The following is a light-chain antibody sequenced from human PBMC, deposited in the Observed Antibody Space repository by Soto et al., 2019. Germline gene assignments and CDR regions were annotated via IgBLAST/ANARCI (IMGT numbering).Light chain of an antibody. CDR2: GAS. J-gene: IGKJ4*01. CDR1: QSVSSN. CDR3: QQYNKWPLT. Sequence: ENMISHSPAPPSVFPRGKAHPSLRASQSVSSNLAWYQQKPGQAPRLLIYGASTRATGIPARFSGSGSGTEFTLTISSLQSEDFAVYYCQQYNKWPLTFGGGTKVDIK. V-gene: IGKV3-15*01.